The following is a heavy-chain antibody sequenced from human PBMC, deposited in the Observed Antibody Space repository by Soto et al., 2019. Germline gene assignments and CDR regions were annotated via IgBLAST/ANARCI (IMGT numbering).Heavy chain of an antibody. D-gene: IGHD3-16*02. V-gene: IGHV3-21*01. CDR1: GFTFSSYS. Sequence: GGSLRLSCAASGFTFSSYSMNWVRQAPGKGLEWVSSISSSSSYIYYADSVKGRLTISRDNAKNSLYLQMNSLRAEDTAVYYCARDNVWGSYRSAFDIWGQGTMVTVSS. CDR3: ARDNVWGSYRSAFDI. J-gene: IGHJ3*02. CDR2: ISSSSSYI.